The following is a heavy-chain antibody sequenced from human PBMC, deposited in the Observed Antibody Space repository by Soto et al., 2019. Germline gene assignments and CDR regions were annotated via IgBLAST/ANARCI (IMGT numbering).Heavy chain of an antibody. J-gene: IGHJ4*02. Sequence: GVSLRLSCAAAGFTFSDFDMHWVRQAPGKGLEWVAVISYRGSNKYYADSVKGRFTISRDNSNNMLYVQMDDLRPNDTAIYYCVKEAHRASRLEYWGRGTLVTVSS. V-gene: IGHV3-30*18. CDR3: VKEAHRASRLEY. CDR2: ISYRGSNK. CDR1: GFTFSDFD. D-gene: IGHD6-6*01.